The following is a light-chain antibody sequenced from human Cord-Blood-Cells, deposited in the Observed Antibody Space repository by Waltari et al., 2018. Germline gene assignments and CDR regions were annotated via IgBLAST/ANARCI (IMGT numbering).Light chain of an antibody. J-gene: IGKJ1*01. CDR3: QQSYSTPP. CDR1: QSISSY. V-gene: IGKV1-39*01. CDR2: AAS. Sequence: DIQMTQSPSSLSASVGDRVTITCRASQSISSYLNWYRQKPGKAPKLLIYAASSLQSGVPSRFSGSGSGTDFTLTISSLQPEDFATYYCQQSYSTPPFGQGTKVEIK.